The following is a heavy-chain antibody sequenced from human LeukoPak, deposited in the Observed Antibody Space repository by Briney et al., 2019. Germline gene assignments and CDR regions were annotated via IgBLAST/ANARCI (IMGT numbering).Heavy chain of an antibody. CDR2: IIPIFGTA. CDR3: ARDDRRYCSSTSCYHNYYYYMDV. J-gene: IGHJ6*03. CDR1: GYTFTGYY. Sequence: SVKVSCKASGYTFTGYYMHWVRQAPGQGLEWMGGIIPIFGTANYAQKFQGRVTITTDESTSTAYMELSSLRSEDTAVYYCARDDRRYCSSTSCYHNYYYYMDVWGKGTTVTVSS. V-gene: IGHV1-69*05. D-gene: IGHD2-2*01.